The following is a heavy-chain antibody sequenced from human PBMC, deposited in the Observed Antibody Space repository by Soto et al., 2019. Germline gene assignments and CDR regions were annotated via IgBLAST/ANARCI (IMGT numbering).Heavy chain of an antibody. CDR3: ARGQLETLNWCDP. CDR2: INHSGST. J-gene: IGHJ5*02. Sequence: EALSLPCADYGGRLSGYYWNWIRQPPGKGLEWIGEINHSGSTNYNPSLKSRVTISVDTSKNQFYLNMSSVTAADTAVYYWARGQLETLNWCDPWGQGTLGIVSS. V-gene: IGHV4-34*01. D-gene: IGHD1-1*01. CDR1: GGRLSGYY.